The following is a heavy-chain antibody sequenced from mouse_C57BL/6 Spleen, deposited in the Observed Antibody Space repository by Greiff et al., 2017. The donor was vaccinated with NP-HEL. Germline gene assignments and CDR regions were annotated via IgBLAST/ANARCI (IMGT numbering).Heavy chain of an antibody. CDR3: TRGQLRLQGRAMDY. D-gene: IGHD3-2*02. CDR1: GFTFSSYA. Sequence: EVKVVESGEGLVKPGGSLKLSCAASGFTFSSYAMSWVRQTPEKRLEWVAYISSGGDYIYYADTVKGRFTISRDNARNTLYLQMSSLKSEDTAMYYCTRGQLRLQGRAMDYWGQGTSVTVSS. CDR2: ISSGGDYI. V-gene: IGHV5-9-1*02. J-gene: IGHJ4*01.